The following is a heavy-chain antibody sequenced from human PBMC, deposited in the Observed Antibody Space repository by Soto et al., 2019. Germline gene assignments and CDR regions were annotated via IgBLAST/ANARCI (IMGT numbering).Heavy chain of an antibody. CDR2: IYYSGST. Sequence: QVQLQESGQGLVKPSQPLSLTCTVSGGSIRSGGYYWSWIRQHQGKGLEWIGYIYYSGSTYYNPSLKSRVTISVDTSKNQFSLQLSSVTAADTAVYYCARDKDEGWFDPWGQGTLVTVSS. CDR3: ARDKDEGWFDP. V-gene: IGHV4-31*03. J-gene: IGHJ5*02. CDR1: GGSIRSGGYY.